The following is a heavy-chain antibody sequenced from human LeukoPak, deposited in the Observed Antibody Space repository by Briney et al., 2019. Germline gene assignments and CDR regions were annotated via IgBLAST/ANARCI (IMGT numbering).Heavy chain of an antibody. CDR3: ARTYYYDSSGYYYDDY. V-gene: IGHV1-18*01. CDR1: GYTFSTSG. D-gene: IGHD3-22*01. J-gene: IGHJ4*02. CDR2: INNNNGYT. Sequence: ASVTVSCKASGYTFSTSGITWVRQAPRQGLEWMGWINNNNGYTNYAQKLQGRVTMTTDTSTSTAYMELRSLRSDDTAVYYCARTYYYDSSGYYYDDYWGQGTLVTVSS.